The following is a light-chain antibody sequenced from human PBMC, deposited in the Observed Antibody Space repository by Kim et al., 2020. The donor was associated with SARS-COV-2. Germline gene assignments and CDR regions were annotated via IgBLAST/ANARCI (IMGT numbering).Light chain of an antibody. CDR1: QGIGNW. Sequence: SAFVGDRVTITCRASQGIGNWLAWYQQIPGKAPKLLIYDASLLESGVPSRFSGSGSGTEFTLTISSLQPDDFASYFCQQYKGDSYSFGQGTKLEI. CDR2: DAS. V-gene: IGKV1-5*01. J-gene: IGKJ2*03. CDR3: QQYKGDSYS.